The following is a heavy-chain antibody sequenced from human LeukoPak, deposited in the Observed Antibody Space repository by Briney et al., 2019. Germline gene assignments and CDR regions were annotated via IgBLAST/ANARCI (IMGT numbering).Heavy chain of an antibody. CDR1: GGSISSYY. CDR2: IYYSGST. CDR3: ASGYYDYVWGSYRPLDY. D-gene: IGHD3-16*02. Sequence: SETLSLTCTVSGGSISSYYWSWIRQPPGKGLEWIGYIYYSGSTNYNPSLKSRVTISVDTSKNQFSLKLSSVTAADTAVYYCASGYYDYVWGSYRPLDYWGQGTLVTVSS. V-gene: IGHV4-59*08. J-gene: IGHJ4*02.